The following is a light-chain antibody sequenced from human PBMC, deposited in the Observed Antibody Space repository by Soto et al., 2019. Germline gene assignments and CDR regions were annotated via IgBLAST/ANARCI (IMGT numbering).Light chain of an antibody. CDR2: GAS. J-gene: IGKJ2*01. V-gene: IGKV3-20*01. CDR3: QQYGSSPVT. CDR1: QSVSSSY. Sequence: EIVLTQSPGTLSLSPGEIATLSCRASQSVSSSYLAWYQQKPGQAPRLLIYGASSRATGSPDRFSGSGSGTDFTLTISRLEPEYWAVYDCQQYGSSPVTFGQGTKLEIK.